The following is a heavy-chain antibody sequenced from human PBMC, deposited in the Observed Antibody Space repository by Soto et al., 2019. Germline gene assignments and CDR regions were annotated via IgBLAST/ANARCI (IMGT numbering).Heavy chain of an antibody. V-gene: IGHV3-30-3*01. J-gene: IGHJ6*02. CDR3: ARGPGRVTTFDGLDV. D-gene: IGHD4-17*01. CDR1: GFTFSHYP. CDR2: ISFDGSTR. Sequence: QVQLVESGGGVVHPGRSLRLSCAASGFTFSHYPMHWVRQAPGKGLEWVAVISFDGSTRYYADSVKGRFTISRDNSKNTLYLQMNSLRAEDTAMYYCARGPGRVTTFDGLDVWGQWTTVTVSS.